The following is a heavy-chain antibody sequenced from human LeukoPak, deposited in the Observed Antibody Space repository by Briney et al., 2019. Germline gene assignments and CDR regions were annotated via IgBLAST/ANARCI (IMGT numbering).Heavy chain of an antibody. D-gene: IGHD2-2*01. CDR2: IIPIFGTA. CDR3: ARDDRPLYCSSTSCDSNWFDP. V-gene: IGHV1-69*13. CDR1: GGTFSSYA. J-gene: IGHJ5*02. Sequence: GASVKVSCKASGGTFSSYAISWVRQAPGQGLEWMGRIIPIFGTANYAQKFQGRVTITADESTSTAYMELSSLRSEDTAVYYCARDDRPLYCSSTSCDSNWFDPWGQGTLVTVSS.